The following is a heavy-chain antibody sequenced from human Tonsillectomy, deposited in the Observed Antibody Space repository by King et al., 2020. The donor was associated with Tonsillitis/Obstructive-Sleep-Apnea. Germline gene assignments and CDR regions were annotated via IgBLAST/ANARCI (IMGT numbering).Heavy chain of an antibody. J-gene: IGHJ6*02. D-gene: IGHD1-26*01. CDR2: SRNKANDYTT. Sequence: QLVQSGGGLVQPGGSLRLSCAASGFTFSDHYMDWVRQAPGKGLEWVGRSRNKANDYTTKYAASVEGRFTISRDDSKNSLFLQMNSLKIEDAAVYYCARGGEETNPLGSTNYFYGMDVWGQGTTVTVSS. CDR3: ARGGEETNPLGSTNYFYGMDV. V-gene: IGHV3-72*01. CDR1: GFTFSDHY.